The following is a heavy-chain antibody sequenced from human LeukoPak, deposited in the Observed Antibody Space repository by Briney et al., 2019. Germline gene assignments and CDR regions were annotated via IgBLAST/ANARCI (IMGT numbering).Heavy chain of an antibody. Sequence: SGPALVKPTQTLTLTCTFSGFSLSTSGMCVSWIRQTPGKALEWLARIDWDDDKYYSTSLKTRLTISKDTPKHQVALTITNMXXXXTAAYYCARISRRTIDYWGQGTLVTVSS. CDR3: ARISRRTIDY. CDR1: GFSLSTSGMC. J-gene: IGHJ4*02. CDR2: IDWDDDK. V-gene: IGHV2-70*11.